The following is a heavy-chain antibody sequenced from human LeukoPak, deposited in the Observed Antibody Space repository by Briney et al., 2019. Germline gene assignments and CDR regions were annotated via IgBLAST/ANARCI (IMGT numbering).Heavy chain of an antibody. J-gene: IGHJ3*02. CDR1: GGSISSGDYY. CDR3: ARAREEADDAFDI. Sequence: SETLSLTCTVSGGSISSGDYYWSWIRQPPGKGLEWIGYIYYSGNTYYSPSLKSRLTISVDTSKNQFSLKLSSVTAADTAVYYCARAREEADDAFDIWGQGTMVTVSS. V-gene: IGHV4-30-4*01. CDR2: IYYSGNT.